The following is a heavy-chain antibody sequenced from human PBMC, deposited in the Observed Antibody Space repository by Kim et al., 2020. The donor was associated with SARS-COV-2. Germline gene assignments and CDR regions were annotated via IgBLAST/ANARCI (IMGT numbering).Heavy chain of an antibody. V-gene: IGHV4-59*01. J-gene: IGHJ3*02. CDR3: ARDFFGSSVAPFDI. CDR1: GGSISSYY. D-gene: IGHD3-10*01. Sequence: SETLSLTCTISGGSISSYYWSWIRQPPGKGLEWIGYFFYRGITNNNPSLRSRVTISVDTSKNQFSLRLSSVTAADTAVYYCARDFFGSSVAPFDIWGQGT. CDR2: FFYRGIT.